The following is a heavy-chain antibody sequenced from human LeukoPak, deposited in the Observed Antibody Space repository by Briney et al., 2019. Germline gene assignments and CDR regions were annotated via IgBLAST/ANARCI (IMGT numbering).Heavy chain of an antibody. J-gene: IGHJ4*02. CDR3: ARASFPYSSSGDDY. CDR1: GYTFTSYG. D-gene: IGHD6-6*01. Sequence: ASVKVSCKASGYTFTSYGISWVRQAPGQGLEWMGWISAYNGNTNYAQKLQGRVTMTTDTSTSTAYMELRSLRSDDTAVYYCARASFPYSSSGDDYWGQGTLVTVPS. CDR2: ISAYNGNT. V-gene: IGHV1-18*01.